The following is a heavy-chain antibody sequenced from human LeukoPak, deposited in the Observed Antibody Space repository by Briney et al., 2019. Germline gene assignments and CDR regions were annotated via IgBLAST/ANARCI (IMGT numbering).Heavy chain of an antibody. CDR3: ARDRENYYDSSGYYTRHFDY. J-gene: IGHJ4*02. CDR2: ISYDGTK. D-gene: IGHD3-22*01. CDR1: GFTFSSYA. Sequence: PGGSLRLSCAASGFTFSSYAMHWVRQAPGKGLEWVAFISYDGTKYYADSVKGRFTISRDNSKNTLYLQMNSLRAEDTAVYYCARDRENYYDSSGYYTRHFDYWGQGTLVTVSS. V-gene: IGHV3-30*04.